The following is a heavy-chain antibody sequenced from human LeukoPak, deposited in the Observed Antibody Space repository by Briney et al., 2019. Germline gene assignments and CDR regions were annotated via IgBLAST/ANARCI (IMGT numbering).Heavy chain of an antibody. CDR3: ASDRIEVDAFDI. Sequence: SETLSLTCTVSGGSISSYYWSWIRQPAGKGLEWIGRIYTSGSTNYNPSLKSRVTISVDTSKNQFSLKLSSVTAADTAVYYCASDRIEVDAFDIWGQGTMVTVSS. V-gene: IGHV4-4*07. CDR1: GGSISSYY. J-gene: IGHJ3*02. CDR2: IYTSGST. D-gene: IGHD2-15*01.